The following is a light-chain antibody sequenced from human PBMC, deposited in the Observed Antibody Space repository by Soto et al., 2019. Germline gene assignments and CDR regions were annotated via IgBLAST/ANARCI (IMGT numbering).Light chain of an antibody. CDR1: SGDVGGYNY. Sequence: QSVLTQPPSASGSRGQSVTISCTGTSGDVGGYNYVSWYQQHPGKAPKLMIYDVNKRPSGVPDRFSGSKSGNTASLTVSGLKAEDEADDYCSSHAGSNNPFVFGTGTKVTVL. J-gene: IGLJ1*01. CDR3: SSHAGSNNPFV. V-gene: IGLV2-8*01. CDR2: DVN.